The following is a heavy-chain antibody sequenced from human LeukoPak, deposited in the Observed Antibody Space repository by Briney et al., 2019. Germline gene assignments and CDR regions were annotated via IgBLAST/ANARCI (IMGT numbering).Heavy chain of an antibody. D-gene: IGHD6-25*01. V-gene: IGHV4-59*05. CDR2: ISYSGTT. J-gene: IGHJ4*01. CDR1: GGSISSYY. Sequence: SETLSLTCTVSGGSISSYYWSWIRQPPGKGLEWIGSISYSGTTYYNPSLKSRVTISVDTSNNQFSLRLTSVTAADTAVYFCARHPSSAWHADYWGHGNLVTVSS. CDR3: ARHPSSAWHADY.